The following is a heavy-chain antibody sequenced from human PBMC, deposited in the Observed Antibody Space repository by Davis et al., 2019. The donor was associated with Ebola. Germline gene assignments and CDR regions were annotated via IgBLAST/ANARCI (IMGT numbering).Heavy chain of an antibody. Sequence: GESLKISCAASGFTFSSYSMNWVRQAPGKGLEWVSSISSSSSTIYYADSVKGRFTISRDNAKNSLYLQMNSLRDEDTAVYYCARDRLWFGELLYSEGVAEIYWGQGTLVTVSS. D-gene: IGHD3-10*01. CDR1: GFTFSSYS. V-gene: IGHV3-48*02. CDR3: ARDRLWFGELLYSEGVAEIY. CDR2: ISSSSSTI. J-gene: IGHJ4*02.